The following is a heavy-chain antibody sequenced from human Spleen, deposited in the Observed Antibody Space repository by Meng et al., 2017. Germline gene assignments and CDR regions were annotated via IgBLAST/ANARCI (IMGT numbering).Heavy chain of an antibody. Sequence: GGSLRLSCAASGFTFSSYWMHWVRQAPGKGLMWVSRINSDGSSTSYADSVQGRFTISRDNAKNTLYLQMNSLRAEDTAVYYCARDSSTWLSGGWFDPWGQGTLVTVSS. J-gene: IGHJ5*02. V-gene: IGHV3-74*01. CDR2: INSDGSST. CDR3: ARDSSTWLSGGWFDP. CDR1: GFTFSSYW. D-gene: IGHD6-13*01.